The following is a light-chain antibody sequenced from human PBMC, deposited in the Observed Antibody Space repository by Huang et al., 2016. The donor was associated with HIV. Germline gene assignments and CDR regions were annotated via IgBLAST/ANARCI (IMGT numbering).Light chain of an antibody. CDR1: QSVSSN. J-gene: IGKJ1*01. CDR3: QQYNNWRRT. V-gene: IGKV3-15*01. Sequence: EIVMTQSPATLSVSPGERATLSCRASQSVSSNLAWYQQKPGQAPRLLIYAASTRATGIPAKCRGSGSETEFTLTISSLQSEDFAVYYCQQYNNWRRTFGQGTKVEIK. CDR2: AAS.